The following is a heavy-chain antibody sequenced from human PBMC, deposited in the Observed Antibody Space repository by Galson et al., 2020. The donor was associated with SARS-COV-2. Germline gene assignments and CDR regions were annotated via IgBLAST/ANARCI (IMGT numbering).Heavy chain of an antibody. V-gene: IGHV1-2*02. D-gene: IGHD3-10*01. CDR3: AKGTLYYYNSGSYRFDS. J-gene: IGHJ4*02. CDR1: GYSFTGYY. CDR2: INPNSGST. Sequence: ASVKASCKASGYSFTGYYMHWVRQAPGQGLEWMGWINPNSGSTSYAQNFQDRVTMTRDTSINTAYMELSRLRSDDMAVYYCAKGTLYYYNSGSYRFDSWGQGTLVTVSS.